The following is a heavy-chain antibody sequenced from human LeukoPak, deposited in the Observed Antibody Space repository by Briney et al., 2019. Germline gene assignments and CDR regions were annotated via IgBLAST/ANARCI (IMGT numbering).Heavy chain of an antibody. CDR3: ARLAQLGGSVFFDF. CDR2: IYRTGSN. V-gene: IGHV4-31*03. CDR1: GGSISSSGAYY. J-gene: IGHJ4*02. D-gene: IGHD3-10*01. Sequence: PSETLSLTCTVSGGSISSSGAYYWSWIRQHPGKGLEYIGYIYRTGSNYHNPSLKSRATISVDTSTNQFSLKLTSVTAADTAVYFCARLAQLGGSVFFDFWGQGSQVTVSA.